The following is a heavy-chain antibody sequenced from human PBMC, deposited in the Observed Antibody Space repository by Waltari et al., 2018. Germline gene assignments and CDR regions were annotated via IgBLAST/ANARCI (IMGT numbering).Heavy chain of an antibody. CDR2: IYYTGST. D-gene: IGHD2-21*02. CDR3: ARGGGGDWEWFDP. V-gene: IGHV4-59*01. J-gene: IGHJ5*02. Sequence: QVQLQESGPSLVKPSETLSLICSVSGGSISSYYWSWLRQPPGKGLDWIGYIYYTGSTNFNPSLTSRVPMSLDTSKNQFSLKLSSVTAADTAFYYCARGGGGDWEWFDPWGQGTLVTVSS. CDR1: GGSISSYY.